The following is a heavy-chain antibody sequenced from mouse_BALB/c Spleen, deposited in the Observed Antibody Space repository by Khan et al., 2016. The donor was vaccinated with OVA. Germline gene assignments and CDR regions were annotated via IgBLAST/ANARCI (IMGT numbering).Heavy chain of an antibody. CDR1: GFSLSSSGMG. J-gene: IGHJ4*01. Sequence: QVTLKESGPGILQPSQTLSLTCSFSGFSLSSSGMGVSWIRQPSGKGLEWLAHLYWDDDKRYNPSLKSRPTVSKDTSRNQVFLNLTNVDTAETATYYCARSRWLHSYVMDYWGQGTSVIVSS. CDR3: ARSRWLHSYVMDY. CDR2: LYWDDDK. D-gene: IGHD2-3*01. V-gene: IGHV8-12*01.